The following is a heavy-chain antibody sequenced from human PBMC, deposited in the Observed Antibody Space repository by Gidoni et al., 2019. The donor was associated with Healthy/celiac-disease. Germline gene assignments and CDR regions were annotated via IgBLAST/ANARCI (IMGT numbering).Heavy chain of an antibody. CDR2: IIPIFGTA. J-gene: IGHJ4*02. CDR1: GGPFSSYA. Sequence: QVQLVQSGAEVKKPGSSVKVSCKASGGPFSSYAISWVRQAPGQGLEWMGGIIPIFGTANYAQKFQGRVTITADESTSTAYMELSSLRSEDTAVYYCARGSTMVRGVMSYYFDYWGQGTLVTVSS. D-gene: IGHD3-10*01. CDR3: ARGSTMVRGVMSYYFDY. V-gene: IGHV1-69*01.